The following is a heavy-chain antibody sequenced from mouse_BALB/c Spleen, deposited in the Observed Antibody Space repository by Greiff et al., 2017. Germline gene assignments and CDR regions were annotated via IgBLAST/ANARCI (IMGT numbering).Heavy chain of an antibody. CDR1: GYTFTSYN. J-gene: IGHJ3*01. CDR3: AMGNWDDLAY. Sequence: LQQSGAELVKPGASVKMSCKASGYTFTSYNMHWVKQTPGQGLEWIGAIYPGNGDTSYNQKFKGKATLTADKSSSTAYMQLSSLTSEDSAVYYCAMGNWDDLAYWGQGTLVTVSA. D-gene: IGHD4-1*01. V-gene: IGHV1-12*01. CDR2: IYPGNGDT.